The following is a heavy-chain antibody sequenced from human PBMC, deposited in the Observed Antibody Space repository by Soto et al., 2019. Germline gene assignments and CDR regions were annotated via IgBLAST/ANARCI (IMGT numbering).Heavy chain of an antibody. D-gene: IGHD2-2*01. J-gene: IGHJ6*02. CDR1: GFTFSSYA. V-gene: IGHV3-23*01. CDR2: ISGSGGST. CDR3: AKDLLHTYCSSTSCPSPYGMDV. Sequence: PGGSLRLSCAASGFTFSSYAMSWVRQAPGKGLEWVSAISGSGGSTYYADSVKGRFTISRDNSKNTLYLQMNSLRAEDTAVYYCAKDLLHTYCSSTSCPSPYGMDVWGQGTTVTVSS.